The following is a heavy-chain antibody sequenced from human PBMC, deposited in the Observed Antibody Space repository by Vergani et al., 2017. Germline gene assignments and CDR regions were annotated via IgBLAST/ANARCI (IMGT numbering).Heavy chain of an antibody. Sequence: QVQLQESGPGLVKPSQTLSLTCTVSGASINNDFYYWHWIRQPAGKGLVWIGRIYVSGITDYNSSLQSRVPMSVDTSKNLFSLTLTSVTAADTAVYYCARDNKQLHPRALDVWGQGTVVTVSS. CDR2: IYVSGIT. CDR1: GASINNDFYY. J-gene: IGHJ3*01. CDR3: ARDNKQLHPRALDV. V-gene: IGHV4-61*02. D-gene: IGHD4-23*01.